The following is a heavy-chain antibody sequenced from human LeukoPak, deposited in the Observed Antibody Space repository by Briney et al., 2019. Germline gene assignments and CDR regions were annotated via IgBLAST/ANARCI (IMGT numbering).Heavy chain of an antibody. J-gene: IGHJ4*02. V-gene: IGHV3-9*01. CDR2: ISWNSGSI. D-gene: IGHD3-10*01. Sequence: GRSLRLSCAASGFTFDDYAMHWVRQALGKGLEWVSGISWNSGSIGYADSVKGRFTISRDNAKNSLYLQMNSLRAEDTALYYCAKEVELLWFGELSNWGQGTLVTVSS. CDR1: GFTFDDYA. CDR3: AKEVELLWFGELSN.